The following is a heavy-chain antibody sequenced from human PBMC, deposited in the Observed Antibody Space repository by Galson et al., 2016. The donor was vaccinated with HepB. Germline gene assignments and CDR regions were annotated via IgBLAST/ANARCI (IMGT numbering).Heavy chain of an antibody. CDR3: AKDLRRQWLVFDF. CDR2: ISWNSYSI. D-gene: IGHD6-19*01. J-gene: IGHJ4*01. CDR1: GFKFDDYA. V-gene: IGHV3-9*01. Sequence: SLRLSCAASGFKFDDYAMHWVRQAPGKGLEWVSGISWNSYSIDYGDSVKGRFTISRDNTKNSLYLEMNNLSPEDTALYYCAKDLRRQWLVFDFWGHGTLVTGSS.